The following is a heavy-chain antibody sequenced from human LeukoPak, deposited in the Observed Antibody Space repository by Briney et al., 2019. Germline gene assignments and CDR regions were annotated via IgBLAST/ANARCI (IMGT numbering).Heavy chain of an antibody. CDR3: ARSHYVFWSGHPFDY. CDR1: GGSISSYY. V-gene: IGHV4-59*01. J-gene: IGHJ4*02. D-gene: IGHD3-3*01. CDR2: IYYSGST. Sequence: PSETLSLTCTVSGGSISSYYWNWIRQPPGKGLEWIGHIYYSGSTNYNPSLKSRVTISVDTSKNQFSLKLSYVTAADTAVYYCARSHYVFWSGHPFDYWGQGTLVIVSS.